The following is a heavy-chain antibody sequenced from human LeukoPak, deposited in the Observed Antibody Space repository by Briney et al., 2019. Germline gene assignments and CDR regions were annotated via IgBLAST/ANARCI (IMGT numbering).Heavy chain of an antibody. CDR1: GGSISSYY. Sequence: SETLSLTCTVSGGSISSYYWSWIRQPPGKGLEWIGYIYYSGSTNYNPSLKSRVTISVDTSKNQFSLKLSSVTAADTAVYYCARDSGSGSYRDYYYYYCMDVWGKGTTVTISS. CDR3: ARDSGSGSYRDYYYYYCMDV. J-gene: IGHJ6*03. CDR2: IYYSGST. D-gene: IGHD3-10*01. V-gene: IGHV4-59*01.